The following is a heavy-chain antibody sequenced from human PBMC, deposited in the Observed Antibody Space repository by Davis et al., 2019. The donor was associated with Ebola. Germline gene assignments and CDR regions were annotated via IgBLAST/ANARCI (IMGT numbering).Heavy chain of an antibody. CDR3: AKDIGPGKTNTLGY. CDR2: ISSSSSTI. J-gene: IGHJ4*02. D-gene: IGHD1-1*01. CDR1: GFTFSSYS. Sequence: GESLKISCAASGFTFSSYSMNWVRQAPGKGLEWVSYISSSSSTIYYADSVKGRFTISRDNAKNSLYLQMNSLRAEDTALYYCAKDIGPGKTNTLGYWGQGTLVTVSS. V-gene: IGHV3-48*04.